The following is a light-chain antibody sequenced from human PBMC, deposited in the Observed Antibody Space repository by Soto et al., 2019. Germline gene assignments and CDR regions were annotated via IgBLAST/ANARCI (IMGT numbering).Light chain of an antibody. Sequence: EIVMTQSPATLSVSPGERATLSCRASQSVSSNLAWYQQKPGQAPRLLIYGASTRATGIPGRFSGSGSGTEFTLTISSLQSEDCAVYYCQQYNNWPPIFTFGPATRV. CDR2: GAS. V-gene: IGKV3-15*01. J-gene: IGKJ3*01. CDR1: QSVSSN. CDR3: QQYNNWPPIFT.